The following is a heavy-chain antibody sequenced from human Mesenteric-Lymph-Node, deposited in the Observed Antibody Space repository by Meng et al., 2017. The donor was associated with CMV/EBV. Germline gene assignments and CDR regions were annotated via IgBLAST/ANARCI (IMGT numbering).Heavy chain of an antibody. D-gene: IGHD1-1*01. Sequence: GGSLRLSCAASGFTFSGSAMHWVRQASGKGLEWVGRIRSKANNYATAYAASVRGRFTISRDDSQTTAYLQMNSLKTEDTAIYYCTRQGQLGFDYWGQGALVTVSS. CDR2: IRSKANNYAT. CDR3: TRQGQLGFDY. V-gene: IGHV3-73*01. CDR1: GFTFSGSA. J-gene: IGHJ4*02.